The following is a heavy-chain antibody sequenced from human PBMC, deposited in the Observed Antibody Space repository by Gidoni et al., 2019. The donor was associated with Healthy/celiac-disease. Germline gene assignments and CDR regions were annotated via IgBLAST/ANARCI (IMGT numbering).Heavy chain of an antibody. CDR1: GFAFSSYA. CDR3: AKEHIAVARNWFDP. V-gene: IGHV3-23*01. J-gene: IGHJ5*02. D-gene: IGHD6-19*01. Sequence: EVQLLESGGGLVQPGGSLRLSCAASGFAFSSYAMGWVRQAPGKGLEWVSAMSGSGGSTYYADSVKGRFTIYRDNSKNTLYLQMNSLRAEDTAVYYCAKEHIAVARNWFDPWGQGTLVTVSS. CDR2: MSGSGGST.